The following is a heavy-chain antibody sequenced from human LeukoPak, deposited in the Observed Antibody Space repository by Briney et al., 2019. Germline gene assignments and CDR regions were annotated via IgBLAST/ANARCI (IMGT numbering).Heavy chain of an antibody. V-gene: IGHV3-11*01. J-gene: IGHJ4*02. CDR1: AFTFSDYY. CDR2: ISSSGSTI. CDR3: ARVGATRGPIDY. D-gene: IGHD1-26*01. Sequence: GVSLRPSCAASAFTFSDYYMSWIRQAPGKGLEWVSYISSSGSTIYYADSVKGRLTISRDNAKNPLYLQMNSLRAEDTAVYYCARVGATRGPIDYWGQGTLVTVSS.